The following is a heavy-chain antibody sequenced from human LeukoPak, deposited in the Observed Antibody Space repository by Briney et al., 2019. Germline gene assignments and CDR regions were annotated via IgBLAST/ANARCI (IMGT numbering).Heavy chain of an antibody. J-gene: IGHJ4*02. CDR1: GFTFSSYG. CDR2: ISYDGSDK. V-gene: IGHV3-30*18. CDR3: AKALLGISLDY. Sequence: GGSLGLSCVASGFTFSSYGFHWVRQAPGKGVEWVAGISYDGSDKYYEDSVKGRFTISRDGSKNTLYLQMNSLRAEDTAVYYCAKALLGISLDYWGQGTLVTVSS. D-gene: IGHD7-27*01.